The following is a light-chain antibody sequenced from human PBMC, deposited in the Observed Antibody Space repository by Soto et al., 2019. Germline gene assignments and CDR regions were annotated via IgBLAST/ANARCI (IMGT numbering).Light chain of an antibody. J-gene: IGLJ2*01. CDR2: AVT. Sequence: QSVPTQPASVSGSPGQSITISCTGTSSDIGLNNYVSWYQQHPGKAPALIIYAVTYRPSGVSSRFSGSKSGDTASLTISGLRTEDEADYYCTSHSDSRPVVFGGGTQVTVL. CDR1: SSDIGLNNY. CDR3: TSHSDSRPVV. V-gene: IGLV2-14*03.